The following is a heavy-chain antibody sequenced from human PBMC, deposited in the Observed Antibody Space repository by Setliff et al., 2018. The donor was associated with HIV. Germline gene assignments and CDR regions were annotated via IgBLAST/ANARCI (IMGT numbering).Heavy chain of an antibody. CDR2: IYYSGST. Sequence: SETLSLTCTVSGGSISIISYYWGWIRQPPGKGLEYIGSIYYSGSTYYKPSLKSRVTISVDTSKNQFSLKLSSVTAADTAVYYCARFQQGYYGSGSYRDYYFDYWGQGILVTVSS. D-gene: IGHD3-10*01. J-gene: IGHJ4*02. CDR1: GGSISIISYY. CDR3: ARFQQGYYGSGSYRDYYFDY. V-gene: IGHV4-39*01.